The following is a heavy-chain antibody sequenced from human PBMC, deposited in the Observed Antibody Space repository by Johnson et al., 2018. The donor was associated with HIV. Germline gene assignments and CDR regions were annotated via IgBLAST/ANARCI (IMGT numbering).Heavy chain of an antibody. CDR2: ISYDGSNK. V-gene: IGHV3-30*03. J-gene: IGHJ3*01. Sequence: QVQLVESGGGVVQPGRSLRLSCAASGFTFSSYGMHWVRQAPGKGLEWVAVISYDGSNKYYADSVKGRFTISRDNSKNTLYLQMNSLRAEDTAVYYCAPAGPDAFDLWGQGTLVTVSS. CDR1: GFTFSSYG. D-gene: IGHD6-13*01. CDR3: APAGPDAFDL.